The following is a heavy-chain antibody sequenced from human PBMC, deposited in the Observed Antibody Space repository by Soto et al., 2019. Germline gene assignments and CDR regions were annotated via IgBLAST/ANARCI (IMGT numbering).Heavy chain of an antibody. Sequence: PSQTLSLTCAISGDSVSSNSAAWNWIRQSPSRGLEWLGRAYYRSQWYYDSAVSVRSRITVIPDTSKNQFSLKLSSVTAADTAVDYCARHPTAVLMVYAEFWFDPWGQGTLVTVSS. CDR3: ARHPTAVLMVYAEFWFDP. CDR1: GDSVSSNSAA. J-gene: IGHJ5*02. CDR2: AYYRSQWYY. V-gene: IGHV6-1*01. D-gene: IGHD2-8*01.